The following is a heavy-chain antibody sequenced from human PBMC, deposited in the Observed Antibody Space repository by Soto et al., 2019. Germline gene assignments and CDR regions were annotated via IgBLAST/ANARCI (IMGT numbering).Heavy chain of an antibody. V-gene: IGHV3-74*01. CDR3: IKVLTRGVGVPRFYFDS. CDR1: GFTFSNDW. J-gene: IGHJ4*02. Sequence: SLRVSCAASGFTFSNDWMHWVRQAPGKGLEWVSRINADGGSTHYADSVRGRFTISRDNAKNTLFLQLNSLRVEDTAIYYCIKVLTRGVGVPRFYFDSWGQGTLVTVSS. D-gene: IGHD3-9*01. CDR2: INADGGST.